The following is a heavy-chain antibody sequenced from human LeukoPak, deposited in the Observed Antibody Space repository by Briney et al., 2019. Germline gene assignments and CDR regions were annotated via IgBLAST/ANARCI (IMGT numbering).Heavy chain of an antibody. J-gene: IGHJ5*02. V-gene: IGHV4-39*07. Sequence: SETLSLTCTLSGGSISSSSYYWGWIRQPPGKGLEWIGSMYSSGSTYYNPSLKSRVTILVDTSKNQFSLKLSSVTAADTAVYYCARGGSYTMVKNHWGQGTLVTVSS. CDR2: MYSSGST. D-gene: IGHD1-26*01. CDR3: ARGGSYTMVKNH. CDR1: GGSISSSSYY.